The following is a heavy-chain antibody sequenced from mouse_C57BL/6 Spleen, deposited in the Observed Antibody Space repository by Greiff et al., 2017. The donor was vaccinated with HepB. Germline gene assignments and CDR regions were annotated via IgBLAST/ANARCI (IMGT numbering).Heavy chain of an antibody. D-gene: IGHD1-1*01. CDR1: GYTFTSYW. CDR2: INPSSGYT. CDR3: ARGYYGSSTDFDY. J-gene: IGHJ2*01. Sequence: QVQLQQSGAELAKPGASVKLSCKASGYTFTSYWMHWVKQRPGQGLEWIGYINPSSGYTKYNQKFKDKATLTADKSSSTAYMQMSSLTYEDSAVYYCARGYYGSSTDFDYWGQGTTLTVSS. V-gene: IGHV1-7*01.